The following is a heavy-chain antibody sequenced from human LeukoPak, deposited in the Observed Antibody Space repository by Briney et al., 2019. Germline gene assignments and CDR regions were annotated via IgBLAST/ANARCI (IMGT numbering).Heavy chain of an antibody. V-gene: IGHV1-18*01. CDR2: ISAYNGNR. CDR1: GYTLTSYG. J-gene: IGHJ4*02. D-gene: IGHD5-12*01. CDR3: ARDQYSGYIAPLDY. Sequence: ASVKVSCKASGYTLTSYGTSWVRQAPGQGLEWMAWISAYNGNRNYAQKFQGRVTMTTDTSTSTAYMELRSLRSDDTAVYYCARDQYSGYIAPLDYWGQGTLVTVSS.